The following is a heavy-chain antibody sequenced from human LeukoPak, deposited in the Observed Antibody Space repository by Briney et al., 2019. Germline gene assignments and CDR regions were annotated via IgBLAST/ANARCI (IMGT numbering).Heavy chain of an antibody. D-gene: IGHD3-16*01. CDR3: VRGSTLRHYQY. CDR2: IYYSGST. Sequence: SETLSLTCTVSGGSISSTTYYWGWIRRPPGKGLEWIGSIYYSGSTYYNPSLKSRVTVSVDTSKNQFSLNLSSVTAADTAVYYCVRGSTLRHYQYWGQGTLVTVSS. CDR1: GGSISSTTYY. J-gene: IGHJ4*02. V-gene: IGHV4-39*01.